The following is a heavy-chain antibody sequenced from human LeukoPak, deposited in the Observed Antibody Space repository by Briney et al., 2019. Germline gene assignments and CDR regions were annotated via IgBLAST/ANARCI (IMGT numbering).Heavy chain of an antibody. V-gene: IGHV1-24*01. J-gene: IGHJ4*02. CDR3: ARDESLVVPAGGY. CDR2: FDPEDGET. D-gene: IGHD2-2*01. Sequence: GASVKVSCKVSGYTLTELSMHWVRQAPGKGLEWMGGFDPEDGETIYAQKFQGRVTMTTDTSTSTAYMELRSLRSDDTAVYYCARDESLVVPAGGYWGQGTLVTVSS. CDR1: GYTLTELS.